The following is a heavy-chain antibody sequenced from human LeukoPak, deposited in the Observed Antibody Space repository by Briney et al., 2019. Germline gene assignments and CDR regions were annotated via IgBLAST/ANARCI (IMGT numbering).Heavy chain of an antibody. CDR2: IYYSGST. J-gene: IGHJ5*02. Sequence: SETLSLTCTVSGGSISSSGYYWGWIRQPPGKGLEWIGYIYYSGSTNYNPSLKSRVTISVDTSKNQFSLKLSSVTAADTAVYYCARDSRGYSYGPPKNWFDPWGQGTLVTVSS. CDR3: ARDSRGYSYGPPKNWFDP. V-gene: IGHV4-61*08. D-gene: IGHD5-18*01. CDR1: GGSISSSGYY.